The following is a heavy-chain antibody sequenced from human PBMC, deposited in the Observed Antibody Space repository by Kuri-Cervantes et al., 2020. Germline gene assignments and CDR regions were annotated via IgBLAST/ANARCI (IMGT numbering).Heavy chain of an antibody. D-gene: IGHD3-10*01. CDR2: ITRSSRII. J-gene: IGHJ3*02. V-gene: IGHV3-48*01. Sequence: GESLKISCAASGFTFSSYSINWVRQAPGKGLEWVSYITRSSRIIYYADSVKGRFTISRDNSKNTLYLQMNSLRAEDTAVYYCAKQTGWDIRGVIFADAFDIWGQGTMVTVSS. CDR3: AKQTGWDIRGVIFADAFDI. CDR1: GFTFSSYS.